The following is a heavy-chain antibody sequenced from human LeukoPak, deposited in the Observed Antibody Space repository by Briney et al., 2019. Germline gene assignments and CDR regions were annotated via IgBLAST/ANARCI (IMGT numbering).Heavy chain of an antibody. CDR1: GYSFTSHN. Sequence: WASVKVSYKASGYSFTSHNINWVRQATGQGLEWMGWVSPSSGNTAYAQKFQGRVTMTRDTSISTAYMELSSLTSEDTAVYYCARGHPGYSSGWPDYWGQGTLVTVSS. J-gene: IGHJ4*02. CDR2: VSPSSGNT. V-gene: IGHV1-8*01. CDR3: ARGHPGYSSGWPDY. D-gene: IGHD6-19*01.